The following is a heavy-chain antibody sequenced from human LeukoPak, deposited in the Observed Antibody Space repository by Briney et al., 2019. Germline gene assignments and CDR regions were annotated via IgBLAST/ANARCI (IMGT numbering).Heavy chain of an antibody. CDR2: IYPGDSDT. D-gene: IGHD6-19*01. Sequence: GESLKISCKGSGYSFTSYWIGWVRQMPGKGLEWMGIIYPGDSDTRYGPSFQGQVTISADKSISTAYLQWSSLKASDTAMYYCARATAVAGTYYYYGMDVWGQGTTVTVSS. CDR1: GYSFTSYW. V-gene: IGHV5-51*01. J-gene: IGHJ6*02. CDR3: ARATAVAGTYYYYGMDV.